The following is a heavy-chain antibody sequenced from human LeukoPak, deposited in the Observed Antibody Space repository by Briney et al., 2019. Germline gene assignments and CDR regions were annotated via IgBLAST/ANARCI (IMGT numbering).Heavy chain of an antibody. CDR1: GGSISSSSYY. Sequence: SETLSLTCTVSGGSISSSSYYWGWIRQPPGKGLEWIGSIHYSGSTYYNPSLKSRVTISVDTSKNQFSLKLSSVTAADTAVYYCARPYGSGSYFDYWGQGTLVTVSS. J-gene: IGHJ4*02. V-gene: IGHV4-39*01. D-gene: IGHD3-10*01. CDR2: IHYSGST. CDR3: ARPYGSGSYFDY.